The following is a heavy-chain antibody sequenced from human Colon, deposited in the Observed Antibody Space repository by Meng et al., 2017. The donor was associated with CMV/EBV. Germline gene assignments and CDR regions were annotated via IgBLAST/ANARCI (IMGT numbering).Heavy chain of an antibody. Sequence: FTFSSYAISCVRQAPGKGLEWVSAISGSGGSTYYADSVKGRFTISRDNSKNTLYLQMNSLSAEDTAVYYCAKVPKGYYGSEALNWFDPWGQGTLVTVSS. CDR2: ISGSGGST. CDR1: FTFSSYA. J-gene: IGHJ5*02. CDR3: AKVPKGYYGSEALNWFDP. D-gene: IGHD3-10*01. V-gene: IGHV3-23*01.